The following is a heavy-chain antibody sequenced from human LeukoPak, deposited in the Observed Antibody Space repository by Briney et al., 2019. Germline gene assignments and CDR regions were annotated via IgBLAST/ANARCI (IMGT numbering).Heavy chain of an antibody. Sequence: PGGSLRLSCAASGFILSDYNMHWVGQAPGKGVEWGAVISYDGSNKYYADSVEGRFTISRDNSKNTLYLQMNSLRAEDTAVYYCARDQTGFCSGSSCLGSTFDYWGQGTLVTVSS. CDR2: ISYDGSNK. CDR3: ARDQTGFCSGSSCLGSTFDY. J-gene: IGHJ4*02. D-gene: IGHD2-15*01. CDR1: GFILSDYN. V-gene: IGHV3-30*04.